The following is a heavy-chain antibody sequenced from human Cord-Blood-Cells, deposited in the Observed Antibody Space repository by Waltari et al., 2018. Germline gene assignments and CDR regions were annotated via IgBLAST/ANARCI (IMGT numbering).Heavy chain of an antibody. CDR2: FDPEDGET. V-gene: IGHV1-24*01. D-gene: IGHD7-27*01. J-gene: IGHJ2*01. CDR1: GYTLTELS. Sequence: QVQLVQSGAEVKKPGASVKVSCKVSGYTLTELSMHWVRPDPGNGLEWMGGFDPEDGETIYAQKFQGRVTMTEDTSTDTAYMELSSLRSEDTAVYYCATDALSGDWRGDWYFDLWGRGTLVTVSS. CDR3: ATDALSGDWRGDWYFDL.